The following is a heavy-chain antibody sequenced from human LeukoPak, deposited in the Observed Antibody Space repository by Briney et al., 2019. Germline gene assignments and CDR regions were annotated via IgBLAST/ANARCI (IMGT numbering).Heavy chain of an antibody. J-gene: IGHJ4*02. Sequence: GGSLRLSCAASGFTFTNYAMSWVRQAPGKGLEWVSGISSRGGGTYYADSVKGRFTISRDNSKNTLYLQMNSLRAEDTAVYYCAIARGGYSSSWQADYWGQGTLVTVSS. V-gene: IGHV3-23*01. CDR3: AIARGGYSSSWQADY. CDR1: GFTFTNYA. CDR2: ISSRGGGT. D-gene: IGHD6-13*01.